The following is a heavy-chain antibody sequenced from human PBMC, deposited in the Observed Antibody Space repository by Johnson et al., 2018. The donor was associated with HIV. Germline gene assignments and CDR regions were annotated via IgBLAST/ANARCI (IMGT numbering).Heavy chain of an antibody. CDR2: IKGDGSIT. D-gene: IGHD1-14*01. CDR1: GFTFDDYG. V-gene: IGHV3-74*02. Sequence: VQLVESGGGVVQPGRSLRLSCAASGFTFDDYGMSWVRQAPGKGLVWVARIKGDGSITNYADSVKGRFTISRDNAKNTLYLQMNSLRAEDTAVYYCAKGPEGAFDIWGQGTMVTVSS. CDR3: AKGPEGAFDI. J-gene: IGHJ3*02.